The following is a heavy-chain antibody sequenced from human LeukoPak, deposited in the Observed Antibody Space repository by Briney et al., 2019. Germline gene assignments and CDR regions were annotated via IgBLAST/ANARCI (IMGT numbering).Heavy chain of an antibody. CDR2: ISSSSSYI. CDR1: GFTLSSYS. V-gene: IGHV3-21*01. CDR3: ARDSRYGDYDY. J-gene: IGHJ4*02. Sequence: GGSLRLSCAASGFTLSSYSMNWVRQAPGKGLEWVSSISSSSSYIYYADSVKGRFTISRDNSKNTLYLQMNSLRAEDTAVYYCARDSRYGDYDYWGQGTLVTVSS. D-gene: IGHD4-17*01.